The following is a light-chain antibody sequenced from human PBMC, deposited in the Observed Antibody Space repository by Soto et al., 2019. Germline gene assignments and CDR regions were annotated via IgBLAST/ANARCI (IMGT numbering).Light chain of an antibody. Sequence: EIVLTQSPGTLPLSPGERAALSCTAIQIVYGRQLAWYQHKPGQAPRLLMYGVSSRATSIPDRFTGSGSGADFTLTISRLEPEDFAVYYCQVYGPSPPITFGQGTRLEIK. J-gene: IGKJ5*01. CDR1: QIVYGRQ. CDR3: QVYGPSPPIT. CDR2: GVS. V-gene: IGKV3-20*01.